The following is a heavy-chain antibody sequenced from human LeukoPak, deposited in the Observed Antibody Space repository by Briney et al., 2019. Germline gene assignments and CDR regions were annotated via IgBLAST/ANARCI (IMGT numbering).Heavy chain of an antibody. V-gene: IGHV3-73*01. Sequence: PGGSLRLSCAASGFTFSGSAMHWVRQASGKGLEWVGRTRSKANSYATAYAASVKGRFTISRDDSKNTAYLQMNSLKTEDTAVYYCTRQGAPVAARPRLYYYGMDVWGQGTTVTVSS. J-gene: IGHJ6*02. CDR1: GFTFSGSA. CDR3: TRQGAPVAARPRLYYYGMDV. CDR2: TRSKANSYAT. D-gene: IGHD6-6*01.